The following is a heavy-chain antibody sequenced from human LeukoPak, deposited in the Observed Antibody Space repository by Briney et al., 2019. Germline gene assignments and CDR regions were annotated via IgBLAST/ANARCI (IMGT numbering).Heavy chain of an antibody. J-gene: IGHJ6*03. CDR1: GFTFSSYA. Sequence: GGSLRLSCAASGFTFSSYAMHWVRQAPGKGLEWVAVISYDGSNKYYADSVKGRFTISRDNSKNTLYLQMNSLRAEDTAVYYCARDPISAPYYYDSSGYSSYYYYYMDVWGKGTTVTVSS. V-gene: IGHV3-30-3*01. CDR2: ISYDGSNK. D-gene: IGHD3-22*01. CDR3: ARDPISAPYYYDSSGYSSYYYYYMDV.